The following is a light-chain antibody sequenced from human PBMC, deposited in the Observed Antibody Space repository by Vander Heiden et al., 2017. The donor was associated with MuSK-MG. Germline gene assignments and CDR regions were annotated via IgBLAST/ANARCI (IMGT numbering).Light chain of an antibody. CDR1: NIANKN. J-gene: IGLJ3*02. V-gene: IGLV3-9*01. CDR3: QVWDSGTWV. Sequence: SYKLTQSPSLSVALGQTATFTCEGDNIANKNVHWYQQRPGQAPILVIYRDLHRSSGIPERFSGSNSGSTATLTISSAQAGDEGDFYCQVWDSGTWVFGGGAKLTVL. CDR2: RDL.